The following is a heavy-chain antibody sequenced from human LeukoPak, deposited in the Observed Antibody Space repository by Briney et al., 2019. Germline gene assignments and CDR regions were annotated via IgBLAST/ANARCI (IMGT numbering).Heavy chain of an antibody. CDR3: ARLGAGPTYYDFWSGYSSFYFDY. CDR2: IHYSGNT. V-gene: IGHV4-39*01. D-gene: IGHD3-3*01. J-gene: IGHJ4*02. Sequence: SETLSLTCTVSGGSTSSSNYYWGWIRQPPGKGLEWIGGIHYSGNTYYNPSLKSRVTISVDTFKNQFSLKLSSVTAADTAVYYCARLGAGPTYYDFWSGYSSFYFDYWGRGTLVTVSS. CDR1: GGSTSSSNYY.